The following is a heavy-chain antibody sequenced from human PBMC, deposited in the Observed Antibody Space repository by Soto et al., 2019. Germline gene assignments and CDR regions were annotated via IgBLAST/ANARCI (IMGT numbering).Heavy chain of an antibody. CDR1: GATFSSFA. D-gene: IGHD3-3*01. J-gene: IGHJ4*02. CDR2: IIPIFDTI. Sequence: QVQLLQSGAEVKKPGSSVKVSCKASGATFSSFAFSWVRQAPGQGLEWMGVIIPIFDTISYAQKSQGRVTITADESTRTAYMELNSLTSDDTAVYYCASPLKWSGYYIAFDYWGQGTLVIVSS. CDR3: ASPLKWSGYYIAFDY. V-gene: IGHV1-69*01.